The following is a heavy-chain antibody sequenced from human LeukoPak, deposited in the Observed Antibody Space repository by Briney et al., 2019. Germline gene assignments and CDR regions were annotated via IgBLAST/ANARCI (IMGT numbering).Heavy chain of an antibody. Sequence: SETLSLTCTVSGGSISSYYWTWIRQPPGKGLEWSGYIYYSGSTKYNPSLKSRVTISVDTSKNQCSLKLTSVTAADTAVYYCARGVNSGYFDYCGQGTLVTVSS. V-gene: IGHV4-59*01. D-gene: IGHD1-26*01. CDR1: GGSISSYY. CDR2: IYYSGST. CDR3: ARGVNSGYFDY. J-gene: IGHJ4*02.